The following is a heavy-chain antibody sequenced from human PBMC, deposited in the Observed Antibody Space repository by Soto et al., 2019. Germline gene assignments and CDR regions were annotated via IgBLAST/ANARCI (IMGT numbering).Heavy chain of an antibody. Sequence: SETLSLTCTVSGASISSNFWSWIRQPPGKGLEWIGYIYYSGSTNYNPSLKSRGTISVDTSKNQFSLKLSSVTAADTAVYYCARDLRLSALGSGCYGWFDPWGQGTLVTVSS. CDR3: ARDLRLSALGSGCYGWFDP. CDR1: GASISSNF. V-gene: IGHV4-59*01. CDR2: IYYSGST. J-gene: IGHJ5*02. D-gene: IGHD6-19*01.